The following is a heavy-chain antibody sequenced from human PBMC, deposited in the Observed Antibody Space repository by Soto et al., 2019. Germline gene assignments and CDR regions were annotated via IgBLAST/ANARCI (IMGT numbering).Heavy chain of an antibody. CDR2: ISAYNGNT. J-gene: IGHJ5*02. V-gene: IGHV1-18*01. Sequence: QVQLVQSGAEVKKPGASVKVSCKASGYTFTSYGISWVRQAPGQGLEWMGWISAYNGNTNYAQKLQGRVTMTTDTSTSTAYMELRSLRSDDSAVYYCAREGPKGGWYTSGDNWFDPWGQGTLVTVSS. D-gene: IGHD6-19*01. CDR3: AREGPKGGWYTSGDNWFDP. CDR1: GYTFTSYG.